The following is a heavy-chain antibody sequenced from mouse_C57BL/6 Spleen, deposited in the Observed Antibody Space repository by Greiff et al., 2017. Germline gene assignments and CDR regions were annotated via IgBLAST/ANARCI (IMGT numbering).Heavy chain of an antibody. J-gene: IGHJ2*01. CDR2: ISYDGSN. V-gene: IGHV3-6*01. CDR1: GYSITSGYY. D-gene: IGHD1-1*01. CDR3: ARAYYYGSLCFDY. Sequence: EVQLQQSGPGLVKPSQSLSLTCSVTGYSITSGYYWNWIRQFPGNKLEWMGYISYDGSNNYNPSLKNRISITRDTSKNQFFLKLNSVTTEDTATYYCARAYYYGSLCFDYWGQGTTLTVSS.